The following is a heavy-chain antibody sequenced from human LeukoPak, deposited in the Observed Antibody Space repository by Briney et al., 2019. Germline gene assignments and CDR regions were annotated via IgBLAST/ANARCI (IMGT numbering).Heavy chain of an antibody. D-gene: IGHD5/OR15-5a*01. Sequence: SETLSLTCTVSGGSISSNNYYWGWIRQPPGKGLEWIGNTYTSGSTYYSPSLKSRVIISLDTSENQFSLTLSSVTAADTAVYYCAKGNPFYDYWGQGTLVTVSS. J-gene: IGHJ4*02. CDR1: GGSISSNNYY. CDR3: AKGNPFYDY. CDR2: TYTSGST. V-gene: IGHV4-39*07.